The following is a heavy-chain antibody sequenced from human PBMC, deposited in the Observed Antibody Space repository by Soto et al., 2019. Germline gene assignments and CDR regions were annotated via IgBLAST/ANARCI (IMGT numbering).Heavy chain of an antibody. CDR2: ISGSGGTT. CDR1: GFTFNTYA. CDR3: AKVLVGGGLYYFDY. D-gene: IGHD2-15*01. Sequence: GGSLRLSCAASGFTFNTYAMTWVRQAPGKGLEWVSAISGSGGTTYYADSVKGRFTISRDNSKNTMFLQMNSLRADDTAVYYCAKVLVGGGLYYFDYRGQGTPGTVSS. V-gene: IGHV3-23*01. J-gene: IGHJ4*02.